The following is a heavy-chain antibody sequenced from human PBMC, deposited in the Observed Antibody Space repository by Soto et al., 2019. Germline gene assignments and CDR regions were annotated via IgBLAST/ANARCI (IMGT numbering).Heavy chain of an antibody. CDR1: GGSISSYY. J-gene: IGHJ5*02. Sequence: PSETLSLTCTVSGGSISSYYWSWIRQPPGKGLEWIGYIYYSGSTYYNPSLKSRLTISIDTSKNQFSLKLSSVTAADTAVYYCARVVYSSSKRFLARWFDPWGQGTLVTVSS. CDR2: IYYSGST. V-gene: IGHV4-59*08. D-gene: IGHD6-6*01. CDR3: ARVVYSSSKRFLARWFDP.